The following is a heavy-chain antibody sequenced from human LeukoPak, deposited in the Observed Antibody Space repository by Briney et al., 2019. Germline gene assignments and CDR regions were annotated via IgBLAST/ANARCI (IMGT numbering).Heavy chain of an antibody. Sequence: GGSLRLSCAVSGFTVTSIYISWVRQAPGKGLEWVSFIYSDGNTYYADSVKGRFTISRDSSRNTLYLQMNSLRVEDTAVYYCAGDTHSSNWYDHWGQGTLVTVSS. CDR2: IYSDGNT. D-gene: IGHD2-2*01. CDR1: GFTVTSIY. J-gene: IGHJ5*02. CDR3: AGDTHSSNWYDH. V-gene: IGHV3-53*01.